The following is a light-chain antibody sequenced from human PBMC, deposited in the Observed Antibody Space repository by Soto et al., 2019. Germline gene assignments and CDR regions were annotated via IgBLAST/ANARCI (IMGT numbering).Light chain of an antibody. CDR3: QQYSDWPIT. V-gene: IGKV3-15*01. Sequence: EIVMTQSPATLSVSPGERATLSCRASQSVSSNLAWYQQKPGQAPRLLISGASTRATGIPARFRGSGSGTDFTLTISSVQSEDFAAYYCQQYSDWPITFGQGTRLEI. CDR1: QSVSSN. J-gene: IGKJ5*01. CDR2: GAS.